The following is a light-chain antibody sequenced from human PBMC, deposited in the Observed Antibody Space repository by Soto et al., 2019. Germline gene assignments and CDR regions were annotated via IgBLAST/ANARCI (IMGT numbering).Light chain of an antibody. Sequence: EIVMTQSPATLSVSPCERATLSCRASQSVSSNLAWYQQKPGQAPRLPIHGATTRATGIPARFSGSGSGTEFTLTISSRQSADFAVYYCQQYNKWPRTFGQGTKVDIK. V-gene: IGKV3-15*01. CDR2: GAT. CDR3: QQYNKWPRT. J-gene: IGKJ1*01. CDR1: QSVSSN.